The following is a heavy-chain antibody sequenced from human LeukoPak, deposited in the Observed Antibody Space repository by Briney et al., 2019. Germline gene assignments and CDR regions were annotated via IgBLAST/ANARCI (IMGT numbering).Heavy chain of an antibody. CDR2: ISAYNGNT. CDR1: GYTFTSYG. V-gene: IGHV1-18*01. J-gene: IGHJ4*02. CDR3: ARAPLVYANDY. Sequence: GAAVTVSCKASGYTFTSYGISWVRQAPGQGIEWMGVISAYNGNTNYAQKLQGRVTMTTDTSTSTAYMELRSLRSDDTAVYYCARAPLVYANDYWGQGTLVTVSS. D-gene: IGHD3-10*01.